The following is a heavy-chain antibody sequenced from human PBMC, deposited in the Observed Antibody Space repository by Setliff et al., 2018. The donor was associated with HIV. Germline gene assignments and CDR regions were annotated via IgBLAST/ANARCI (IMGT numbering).Heavy chain of an antibody. CDR2: ISPDGSVI. CDR3: VRGIVGASVFNY. V-gene: IGHV3-74*01. CDR1: GFTFGSQR. D-gene: IGHD1-26*01. J-gene: IGHJ4*02. Sequence: PGGSLRLSCAASGFTFGSQRMHWVRQAPGKGLVWVSRISPDGSVINYAGSVKGRFTISRDNAKNTLYLQMNGLRAEDTAVYYCVRGIVGASVFNYWGQGTQVTV.